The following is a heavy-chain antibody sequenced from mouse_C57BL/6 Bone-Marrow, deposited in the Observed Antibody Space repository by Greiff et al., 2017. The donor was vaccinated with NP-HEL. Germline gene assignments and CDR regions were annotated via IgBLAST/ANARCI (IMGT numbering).Heavy chain of an antibody. CDR2: ISGGGGNT. CDR3: ARQRDAMDY. Sequence: EVHLVESGGGLVKPGGSLKLSCAASGFTFSSYTMSWVRQTPEKRLEWVATISGGGGNTYYPDSVKGRFTISRDNAKNTLYLQMSSLRSEDTALYYCARQRDAMDYWGQGTSVTVSS. CDR1: GFTFSSYT. J-gene: IGHJ4*01. V-gene: IGHV5-9*01.